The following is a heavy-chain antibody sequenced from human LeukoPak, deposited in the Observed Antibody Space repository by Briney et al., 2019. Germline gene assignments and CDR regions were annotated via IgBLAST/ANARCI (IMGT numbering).Heavy chain of an antibody. CDR2: IYYSGST. J-gene: IGHJ4*02. Sequence: SETLSLTSTVSGGSISSYYWSWIRQPPGKGLEWIGYIYYSGSTNYNPSLKSRVTITVDTSKNQFSLKLSSVTAADAAEYYCARAPTTGANGDYWGQGTLVTVSS. CDR1: GGSISSYY. D-gene: IGHD1-1*01. CDR3: ARAPTTGANGDY. V-gene: IGHV4-59*01.